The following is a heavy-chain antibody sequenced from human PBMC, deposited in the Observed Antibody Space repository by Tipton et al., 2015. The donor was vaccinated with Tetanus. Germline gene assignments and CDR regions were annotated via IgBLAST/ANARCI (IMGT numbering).Heavy chain of an antibody. V-gene: IGHV4-4*07. CDR2: VSSSGNS. CDR3: AREVPAAGHFDS. CDR1: GGSVSSYY. J-gene: IGHJ4*02. D-gene: IGHD2-2*01. Sequence: TLSLTCTVSGGSVSSYYWTWFRQPPGKRLEWIGFVSSSGNSNYSPSLTGRVSMSLDTSKQQFSLSLTSATAADTAVYYCAREVPAAGHFDSWGQGTLVTVSS.